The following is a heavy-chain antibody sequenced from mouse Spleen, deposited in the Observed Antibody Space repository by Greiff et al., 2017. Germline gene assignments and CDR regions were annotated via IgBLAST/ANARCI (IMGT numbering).Heavy chain of an antibody. CDR3: ARDYDGNYYAMDY. D-gene: IGHD2-4*01. CDR1: GFTFSSYA. V-gene: IGHV5-9-1*01. J-gene: IGHJ4*01. Sequence: EVKLVESGGGLVKPGGSLKLSCAASGFTFSSYAMSWVRQTPEKRLEWVATISSGGSYTYYPDSVKGRFTISRDNAKNTLYLQMSSLRSEDTAMYYCARDYDGNYYAMDYWGQGTSVTVSS. CDR2: ISSGGSYT.